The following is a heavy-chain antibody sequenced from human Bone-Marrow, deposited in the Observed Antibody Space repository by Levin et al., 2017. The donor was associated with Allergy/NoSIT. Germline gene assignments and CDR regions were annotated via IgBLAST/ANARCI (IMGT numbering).Heavy chain of an antibody. Sequence: PGGSLRLSCAASGFTFSTSWLHWVRQAPGKGLVCVSRINGDGSHTDYADSVKGRFTISRDNAKNTLYLQMNSLRAEDTALYSCVRDHPYYGSGSAPFWGQGALVTVSS. J-gene: IGHJ4*02. V-gene: IGHV3-74*01. CDR1: GFTFSTSW. D-gene: IGHD3-10*01. CDR2: INGDGSHT. CDR3: VRDHPYYGSGSAPF.